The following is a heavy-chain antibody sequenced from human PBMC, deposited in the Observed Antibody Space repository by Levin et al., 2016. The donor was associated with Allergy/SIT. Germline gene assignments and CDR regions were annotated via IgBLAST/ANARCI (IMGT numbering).Heavy chain of an antibody. CDR3: ARDDGYSFDC. V-gene: IGHV4-31*03. CDR2: IYYSGST. Sequence: SETLSLTCNVSGASMSTGGYYWTWIRQHPGKGLEWIGYIYYSGSTYYNPSLKSRVTISVDTSKSQFSLQMNSVTAADTAVYYCARDDGYSFDCWGQGTLVTVSS. J-gene: IGHJ4*02. CDR1: GASMSTGGYY.